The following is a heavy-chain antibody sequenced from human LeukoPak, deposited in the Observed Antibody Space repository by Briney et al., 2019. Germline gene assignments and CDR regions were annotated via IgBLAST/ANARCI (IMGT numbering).Heavy chain of an antibody. V-gene: IGHV3-21*01. CDR3: ASLHVDTDGMDV. J-gene: IGHJ6*02. CDR2: ISSSSSYI. CDR1: GITFSSYS. Sequence: GFLRLSCAACGITFSSYSMNLVRPAPGEGLEWVSYISSSSSYIHYADSVKGRYTISRDNDKNSLYLQMNSLRAEDTAVYYCASLHVDTDGMDVWGQGTTVTVSS. D-gene: IGHD5-18*01.